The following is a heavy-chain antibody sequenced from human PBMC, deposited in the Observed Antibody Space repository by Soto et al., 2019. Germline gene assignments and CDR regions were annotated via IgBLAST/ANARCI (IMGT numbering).Heavy chain of an antibody. D-gene: IGHD5-18*01. CDR3: ARIPVDTSMIYWLDP. Sequence: SETLYLTCTVSCGSVSSGDYYWSWIRQPPGKGLEWIGYIYYSGNTNYNPSLKSRVIISVDTSKNLFSLKLTSVTAADTAVYYCARIPVDTSMIYWLDPWGQGTLVTVSS. V-gene: IGHV4-61*08. J-gene: IGHJ5*02. CDR1: CGSVSSGDYY. CDR2: IYYSGNT.